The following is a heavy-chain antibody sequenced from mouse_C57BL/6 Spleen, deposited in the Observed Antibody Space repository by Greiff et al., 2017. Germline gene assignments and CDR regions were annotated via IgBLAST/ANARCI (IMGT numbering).Heavy chain of an antibody. Sequence: EVKLMESGGGLVKPGGSLKLSCAASGFTFSDYGMHWVRQAPEKGLEWVAYISSGSSTIYYADTVKGRFTISRDNAKNTLFLQMTSLRSEDTAMYYCARPAAVGYWYFDVWGTGTTVTVSS. D-gene: IGHD1-1*01. CDR1: GFTFSDYG. CDR3: ARPAAVGYWYFDV. CDR2: ISSGSSTI. V-gene: IGHV5-17*01. J-gene: IGHJ1*03.